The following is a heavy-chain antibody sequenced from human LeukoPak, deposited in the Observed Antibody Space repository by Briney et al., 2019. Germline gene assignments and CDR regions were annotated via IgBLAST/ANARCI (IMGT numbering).Heavy chain of an antibody. CDR1: GGSISSSSYY. V-gene: IGHV4-39*07. CDR3: ASGSGYSSSWYGAFDI. J-gene: IGHJ3*02. Sequence: SETLSLTCTVSGGSISSSSYYWGWIRQPPGKGLEWIGSIYYSGSTYYNPSLKSRVTISVDTSKNQFSLKLSSVTAADTAVYYCASGSGYSSSWYGAFDIWGQGTMVTVSS. D-gene: IGHD6-13*01. CDR2: IYYSGST.